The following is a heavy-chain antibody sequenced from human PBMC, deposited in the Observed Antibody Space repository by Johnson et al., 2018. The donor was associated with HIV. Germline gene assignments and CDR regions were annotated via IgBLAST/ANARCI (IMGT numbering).Heavy chain of an antibody. CDR1: GFTFSDYY. CDR2: ISSTGTTI. CDR3: TSGGWNGGTNI. Sequence: QVQLVESGGGLVKPGGSLRLSCAASGFTFSDYYMSWIRQAPGKGLDWVSYISSTGTTIYYADSVKGRFTISRDNAMKSLYLQMNSLKTEDTAMYYCTSGGWNGGTNIWGHGTLVTVSA. D-gene: IGHD1-1*01. J-gene: IGHJ3*02. V-gene: IGHV3-11*01.